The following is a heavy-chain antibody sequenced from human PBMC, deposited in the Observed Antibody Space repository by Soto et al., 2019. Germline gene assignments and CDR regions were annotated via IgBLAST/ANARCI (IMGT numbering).Heavy chain of an antibody. CDR2: IFSNDEK. CDR1: GFSLSNTRMG. Sequence: QVTLKESGPVLVKPTETLTLTCTISGFSLSNTRMGVSWIRQPPGKALERLAHIFSNDEKSYSTSLKSRLSISKDTSKSQVVLTMTHMDPVDTATYYCARTRERWLQVGGSRVDPWGQGTLVTVSS. CDR3: ARTRERWLQVGGSRVDP. D-gene: IGHD5-12*01. V-gene: IGHV2-26*03. J-gene: IGHJ5*02.